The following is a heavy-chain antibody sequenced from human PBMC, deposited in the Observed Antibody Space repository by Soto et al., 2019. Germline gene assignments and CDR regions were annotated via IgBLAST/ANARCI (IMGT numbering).Heavy chain of an antibody. CDR1: GGSISSGYYY. V-gene: IGHV4-30-4*01. J-gene: IGHJ5*02. D-gene: IGHD6-19*01. CDR3: AREHHRIAVAGSWVWFDP. CDR2: IYYSGST. Sequence: SETLSLTCTVSGGSISSGYYYWSWIRQPPGKGLEWIGYIYYSGSTNYNPSLKSRVTISVDKSKNQFSLKLSSVTAADTAVYYCAREHHRIAVAGSWVWFDPWGQGTLVTVSS.